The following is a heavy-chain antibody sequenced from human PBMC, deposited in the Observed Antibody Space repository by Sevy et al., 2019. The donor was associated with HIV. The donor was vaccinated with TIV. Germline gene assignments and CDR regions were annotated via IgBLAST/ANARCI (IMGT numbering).Heavy chain of an antibody. CDR2: INHSGST. D-gene: IGHD3-16*02. Sequence: SETLSLTCAVYGGSFSGYYWSWIRQPPGKGLEWIGEINHSGSTNYNPSLKSRVTISVDTSKNQFSLKLSSVTAADTAVYYCARRDYDYVWGSYRYPFDYWGQGTLVTVSS. J-gene: IGHJ4*02. CDR3: ARRDYDYVWGSYRYPFDY. V-gene: IGHV4-34*01. CDR1: GGSFSGYY.